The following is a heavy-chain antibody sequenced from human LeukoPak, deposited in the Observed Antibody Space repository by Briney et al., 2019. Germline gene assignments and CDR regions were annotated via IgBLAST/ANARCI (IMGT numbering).Heavy chain of an antibody. D-gene: IGHD4-11*01. Sequence: ASVKVSCKASGYTFTSYDMNWVGQATGQGLEWMGWMNPNSGNTGYAQKFQGRVTITRNTSISTAYMEMSRRRYEERAVYYCARDPTVTLENWFDPWGQGTLVTVSS. J-gene: IGHJ5*02. CDR2: MNPNSGNT. CDR1: GYTFTSYD. CDR3: ARDPTVTLENWFDP. V-gene: IGHV1-8*03.